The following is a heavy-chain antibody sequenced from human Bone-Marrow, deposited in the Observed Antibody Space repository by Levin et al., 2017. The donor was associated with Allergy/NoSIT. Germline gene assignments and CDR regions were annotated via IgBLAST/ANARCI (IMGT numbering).Heavy chain of an antibody. CDR3: AKTSGDFWTGFDY. CDR2: MNWSGDSV. CDR1: GFTFDKSA. J-gene: IGHJ4*02. Sequence: PGGSLRLSCAASGFTFDKSAMHWVRQAPGKGLEWVSGMNWSGDSVGYADSVKGRFTISRDNAKNSLYLQMNSLTTEDTALYYCAKTSGDFWTGFDYWGQGAPVTVSS. V-gene: IGHV3-9*01. D-gene: IGHD3/OR15-3a*01.